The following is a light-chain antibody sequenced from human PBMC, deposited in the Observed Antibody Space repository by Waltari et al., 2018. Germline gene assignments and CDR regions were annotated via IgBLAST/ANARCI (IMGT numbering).Light chain of an antibody. V-gene: IGLV2-14*03. Sequence: QSALAQPASVSGSPGQSVPISCFRPYLYLCSSNLVSWYRQDPDSAPKLLIFDVTKRPSGVSTRFSGSKSGNTASLTISGLQTDDTSDYYCASSTNLNTVVFGGGTKLTV. CDR3: ASSTNLNTVV. CDR1: YLYLCSSNL. J-gene: IGLJ3*02. CDR2: DVT.